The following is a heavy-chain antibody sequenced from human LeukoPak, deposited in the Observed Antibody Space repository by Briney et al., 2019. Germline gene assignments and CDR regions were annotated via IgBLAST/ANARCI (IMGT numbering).Heavy chain of an antibody. CDR1: GYTFTSYG. D-gene: IGHD5-18*01. CDR2: MNPNSGNT. CDR3: AKDPWGYPGGFDY. J-gene: IGHJ4*02. Sequence: ASVKVSCKASGYTFTSYGISWVRQAPGQGLEWMGWMNPNSGNTGYAQKFQGRVTMTRNTSISTAYMELSSLRSEDTAVYYCAKDPWGYPGGFDYWGQGTLVTVSS. V-gene: IGHV1-8*02.